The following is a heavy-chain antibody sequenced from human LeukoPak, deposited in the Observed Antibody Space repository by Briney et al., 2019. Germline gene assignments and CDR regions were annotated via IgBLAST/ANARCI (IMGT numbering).Heavy chain of an antibody. D-gene: IGHD4-17*01. CDR1: GGSISTYY. Sequence: SETLSLTCTVSGGSISTYYWTWIRQPAGKGLEWIGRIYSSGSTNYNPSLKSRLTMTVDTSKNQFSLRLTSVTAADTAVYYCARDLDTTVTMKGMDVWGKGTTVTVSS. V-gene: IGHV4-4*07. CDR3: ARDLDTTVTMKGMDV. J-gene: IGHJ6*04. CDR2: IYSSGST.